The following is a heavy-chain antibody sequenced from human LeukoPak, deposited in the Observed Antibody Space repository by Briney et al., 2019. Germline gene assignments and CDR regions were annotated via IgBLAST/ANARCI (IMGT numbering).Heavy chain of an antibody. D-gene: IGHD2-15*01. CDR2: INHSGST. Sequence: SETLSLTCADYGGSFSGYYWSWIRQPPGKGLEWIGEINHSGSTNYNPSLKSRVTISVDTSKNQFSLKLSSVTAADTAVYYCARSSRTVVVVAATPYFDYWGQGTLVTVSS. J-gene: IGHJ4*02. CDR1: GGSFSGYY. CDR3: ARSSRTVVVVAATPYFDY. V-gene: IGHV4-34*01.